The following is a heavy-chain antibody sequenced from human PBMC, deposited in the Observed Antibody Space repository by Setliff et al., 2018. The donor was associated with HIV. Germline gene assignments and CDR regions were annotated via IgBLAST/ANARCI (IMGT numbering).Heavy chain of an antibody. CDR3: ASRVYYYDSNNFLREEGFDP. Sequence: SETLSLTCAVYGASFSGYYWSWIRQPPGKGLEWLGEIYHSGTANYNSSLKSRITMSVDTSKNQFSLNLTSVTAADSAVYYCASRVYYYDSNNFLREEGFDPWGQGTLVTVSS. D-gene: IGHD3-22*01. CDR2: IYHSGTA. CDR1: GASFSGYY. V-gene: IGHV4-34*01. J-gene: IGHJ5*02.